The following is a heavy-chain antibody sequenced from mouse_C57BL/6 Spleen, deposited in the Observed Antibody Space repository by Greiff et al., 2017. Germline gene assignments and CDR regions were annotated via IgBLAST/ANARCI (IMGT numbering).Heavy chain of an antibody. Sequence: VQLQQSGAELVRPGASVTLSCKASGYTFTDYEMHWVKQTPVHGLEWIGAIDPETGGTAYNQKFKGKAILTADKSSSTAYMELRSLTSEDSAVYYCTRVANWDGFDYWGQGTTLTVSS. CDR2: IDPETGGT. D-gene: IGHD4-1*01. J-gene: IGHJ2*01. CDR3: TRVANWDGFDY. V-gene: IGHV1-15*01. CDR1: GYTFTDYE.